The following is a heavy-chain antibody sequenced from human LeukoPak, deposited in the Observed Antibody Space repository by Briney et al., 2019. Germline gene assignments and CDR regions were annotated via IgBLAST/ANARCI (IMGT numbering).Heavy chain of an antibody. CDR3: ARGGPQLPLEY. CDR1: GGSFSGYY. Sequence: SETLSLTCAVYGGSFSGYYWSWIRQPPGKGLEWIGEINHSGSTNYNPSLKSRVTISVDTSKNQFSLKLSSVTAADTAVYYCARGGPQLPLEYWGQGTLVTVSS. D-gene: IGHD2-2*01. J-gene: IGHJ4*02. V-gene: IGHV4-34*09. CDR2: INHSGST.